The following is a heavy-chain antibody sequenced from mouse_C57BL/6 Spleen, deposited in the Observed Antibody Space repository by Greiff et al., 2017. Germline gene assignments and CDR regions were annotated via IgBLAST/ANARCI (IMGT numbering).Heavy chain of an antibody. CDR3: ARGGTTVAAHGYFDY. V-gene: IGHV1-50*01. D-gene: IGHD1-1*01. CDR2: IDPSDSYT. Sequence: QVQLQQPGAELVKPGASVKLSCKASGYTFTSYWMQWVKQRPGQGLEWIGEIDPSDSYTNYNQKFKGKATLTVETSSSTAYMQLSSLTSEDSAVYYCARGGTTVAAHGYFDYWGQGTTLTVSS. J-gene: IGHJ2*01. CDR1: GYTFTSYW.